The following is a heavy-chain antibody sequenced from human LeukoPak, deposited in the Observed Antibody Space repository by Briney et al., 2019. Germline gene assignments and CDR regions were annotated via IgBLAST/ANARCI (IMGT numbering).Heavy chain of an antibody. J-gene: IGHJ3*02. CDR2: IIPIFGTA. CDR3: AKDFRVAEELWFGELWNAFDI. CDR1: GGTFSSYA. D-gene: IGHD3-10*01. V-gene: IGHV1-69*13. Sequence: SVKVSCKASGGTFSSYAISWVRQAPGQGLEWMGGIIPIFGTANYAQKFQGRVTLTADESTSTAYMELSSLRIEDTAVYYCAKDFRVAEELWFGELWNAFDIWSQGIRVAVSS.